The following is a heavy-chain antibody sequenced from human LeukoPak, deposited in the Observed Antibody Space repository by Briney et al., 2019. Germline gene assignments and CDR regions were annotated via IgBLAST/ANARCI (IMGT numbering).Heavy chain of an antibody. V-gene: IGHV1-2*02. CDR1: GYTFTGYY. J-gene: IGHJ6*03. CDR3: ARGEDSTVVTPYYMDV. CDR2: INPNSGGT. Sequence: ASVKVSCKASGYTFTGYYMHWVRQAPGQGLEWVGWINPNSGGTNYAQKFQGRVTMTRDTSISTAYMELSRLRSDDTAVYYCARGEDSTVVTPYYMDVWGKGTTVTVSS. D-gene: IGHD4-23*01.